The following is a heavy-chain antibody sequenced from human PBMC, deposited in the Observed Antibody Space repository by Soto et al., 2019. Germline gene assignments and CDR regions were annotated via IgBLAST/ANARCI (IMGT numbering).Heavy chain of an antibody. Sequence: TETLSLTCTVSGASIRSSSWSWYRQAPGKGLEWIGYIYYSGSTNYNPSLKSRVTISVDTSKNQFSLKLSSVTAADTAVYYCARRATTDYYYYYYYMDVWGKGTTVTVS. CDR1: GASIRSSS. V-gene: IGHV4-59*08. D-gene: IGHD1-1*01. CDR3: ARRATTDYYYYYYYMDV. J-gene: IGHJ6*03. CDR2: IYYSGST.